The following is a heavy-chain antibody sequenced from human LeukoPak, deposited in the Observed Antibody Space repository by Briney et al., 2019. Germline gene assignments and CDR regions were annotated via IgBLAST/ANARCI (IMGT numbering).Heavy chain of an antibody. CDR1: GGTFSSYA. J-gene: IGHJ4*02. CDR2: IIPIFGTA. V-gene: IGHV1-69*05. CDR3: ATQTYYYDSSGYYGIYFDY. Sequence: ALVKVSCKASGGTFSSYAISWVRQAPGQGLEWMGRIIPIFGTANYAQKFQGRVTITTDESTSTAYMELSSLRSEDTAVYYCATQTYYYDSSGYYGIYFDYWGQGTLVTVSS. D-gene: IGHD3-22*01.